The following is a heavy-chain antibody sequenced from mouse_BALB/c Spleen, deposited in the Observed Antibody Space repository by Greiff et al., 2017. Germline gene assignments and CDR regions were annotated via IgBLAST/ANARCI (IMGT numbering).Heavy chain of an antibody. D-gene: IGHD2-1*01. V-gene: IGHV1-80*01. CDR1: GYAFSSYW. Sequence: VQLQQSGAELVRPGSSVKISCKASGYAFSSYWMNWVKQRPGQGLEWIGQIYPGDGDTNYNGKFKGKATLTADKSSSTAYMQLSSLTSEDSAVYFCARGNYEAMDYWGQGTSVTVSS. J-gene: IGHJ4*01. CDR2: IYPGDGDT. CDR3: ARGNYEAMDY.